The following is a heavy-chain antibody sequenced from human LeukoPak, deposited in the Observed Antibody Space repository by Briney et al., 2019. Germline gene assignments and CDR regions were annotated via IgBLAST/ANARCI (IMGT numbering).Heavy chain of an antibody. CDR1: AASISNNH. V-gene: IGHV4-59*08. CDR3: ARRFYYDGHHDS. Sequence: SETLSLTCTVSAASISNNHWNWIRQPPGEGLEWIGYIYSTGSTSYNPSLKSRVTISVDTSKNQFSLNLTSVTAADTAVYYCARRFYYDGHHDSWGQGTLVTVSS. D-gene: IGHD3-22*01. CDR2: IYSTGST. J-gene: IGHJ4*02.